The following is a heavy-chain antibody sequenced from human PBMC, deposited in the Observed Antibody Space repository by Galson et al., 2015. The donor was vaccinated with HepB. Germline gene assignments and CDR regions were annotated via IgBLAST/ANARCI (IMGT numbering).Heavy chain of an antibody. CDR1: GFTLSSYG. CDR3: AKGTIYGVAGYYMDF. CDR2: ISYDGSKK. V-gene: IGHV3-30*18. Sequence: SLRLSCAASGFTLSSYGMHWVRQAPGKGLEWVAVISYDGSKKYYVDSVKGRFTIFRDNAKNTLYLQINSLRAEDTAVYYCAKGTIYGVAGYYMDFWGKGTTVTVSS. D-gene: IGHD3-3*01. J-gene: IGHJ6*03.